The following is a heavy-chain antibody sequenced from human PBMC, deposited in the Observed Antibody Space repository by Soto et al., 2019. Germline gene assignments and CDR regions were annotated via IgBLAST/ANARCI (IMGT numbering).Heavy chain of an antibody. Sequence: SETLSLTCTVSGGSISSSSYYWGWIRQPPGKGLEWIGSIYYSGSTYYNPSLKSRVTISVDTSKNQFSLKLSSVTAADTAVYYCAGRLYYDFWSGYYRFDYWGQGTLVTVSS. J-gene: IGHJ4*02. CDR2: IYYSGST. CDR3: AGRLYYDFWSGYYRFDY. D-gene: IGHD3-3*01. V-gene: IGHV4-39*01. CDR1: GGSISSSSYY.